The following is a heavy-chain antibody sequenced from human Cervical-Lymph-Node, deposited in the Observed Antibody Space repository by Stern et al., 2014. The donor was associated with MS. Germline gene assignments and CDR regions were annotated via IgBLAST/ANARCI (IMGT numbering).Heavy chain of an antibody. Sequence: VQLVQSGGGVVQPGRSLRLSCAASGFTFATHGMHLVRQAPGQGLEWVAVPSFDGGNIHYADSVTGRFTVCIDNSKNTLYLQMNSLRVEDTAVYYGAKDRRAYYSGYDIGLDFWGQGALVTVSS. CDR2: PSFDGGNI. CDR3: AKDRRAYYSGYDIGLDF. CDR1: GFTFATHG. J-gene: IGHJ4*02. V-gene: IGHV3-30*18. D-gene: IGHD5-12*01.